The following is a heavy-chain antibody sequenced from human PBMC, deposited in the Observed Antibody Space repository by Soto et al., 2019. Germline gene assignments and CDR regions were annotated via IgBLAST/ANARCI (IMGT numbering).Heavy chain of an antibody. D-gene: IGHD4-17*01. V-gene: IGHV4-59*02. CDR2: IHYRGAI. CDR3: ARGPAGEYGH. Sequence: SETLSLTCNVSGGSVSDYYWSWIRQAPGKGLERIGYIHYRGAINYNPSLKSRVTMSVDPSKNQFSLNLRSVTTADTAVYFCARGPAGEYGHWGQGSLVTVSS. CDR1: GGSVSDYY. J-gene: IGHJ4*02.